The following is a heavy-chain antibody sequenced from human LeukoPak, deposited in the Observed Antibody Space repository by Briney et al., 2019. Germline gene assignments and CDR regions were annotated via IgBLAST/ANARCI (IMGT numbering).Heavy chain of an antibody. J-gene: IGHJ4*02. CDR2: INPSGGST. CDR3: ARENYGGNSAVDY. CDR1: RYTLPSYY. D-gene: IGHD4-23*01. Sequence: ASVPASRKASRYTLPSYYIHSLRQPPAQGLECMGLINPSGGSTRYAHKFHGRVTLPIDTPPSTVYMELSSLRSEDTAVYYCARENYGGNSAVDYWGRGTLVSVSS. V-gene: IGHV1-46*01.